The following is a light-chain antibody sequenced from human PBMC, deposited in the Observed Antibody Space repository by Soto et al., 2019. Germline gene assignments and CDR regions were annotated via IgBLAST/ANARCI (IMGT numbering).Light chain of an antibody. J-gene: IGKJ2*01. CDR3: QQSYSTPYT. CDR1: QRITTY. V-gene: IGKV1-39*01. Sequence: IQMTQSPSSLSASVGDRVTITCRASQRITTYLNWYQQKPGKAPNLLISTASTLQRGVPSRFSGSGSGTDFTLTITTLQPEDFATYFCQQSYSTPYTFGQGTKLEIK. CDR2: TAS.